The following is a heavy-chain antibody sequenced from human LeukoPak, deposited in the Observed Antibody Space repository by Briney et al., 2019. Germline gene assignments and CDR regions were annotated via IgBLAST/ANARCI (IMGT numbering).Heavy chain of an antibody. V-gene: IGHV4-38-2*02. J-gene: IGHJ4*02. D-gene: IGHD2-8*01. CDR2: VFQLQTVRS. Sequence: PSETLSLTCTVSGSSITSTYYWAWFRQPPGEGLEWIATVFQLQTVRSFYNKSLESRVTMSLDTSQNQFSLNLTSVTAADTALYFCARVLHAPKFIDSWGQGTLVTVSS. CDR3: ARVLHAPKFIDS. CDR1: GSSITSTYY.